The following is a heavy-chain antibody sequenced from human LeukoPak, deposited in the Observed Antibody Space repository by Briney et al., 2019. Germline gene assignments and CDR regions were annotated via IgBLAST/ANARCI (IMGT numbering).Heavy chain of an antibody. J-gene: IGHJ4*02. CDR3: ARGPGMATIKD. CDR1: GGSITSHY. D-gene: IGHD5-24*01. V-gene: IGHV4-59*11. Sequence: SETLSLTCIVSGGSITSHYWTWIRQPPGERLEYIGNIYYSGSTNYNPSLKGRVSISIDTSKNQFSLKLSSVTAADTAVYYCARGPGMATIKDWGQGTLVTVSS. CDR2: IYYSGST.